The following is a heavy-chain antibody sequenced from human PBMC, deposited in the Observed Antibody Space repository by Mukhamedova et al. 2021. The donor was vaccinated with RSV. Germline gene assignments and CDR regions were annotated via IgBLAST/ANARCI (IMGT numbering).Heavy chain of an antibody. CDR3: ARAPRPGSYWYFDL. V-gene: IGHV3-11*01. J-gene: IGHJ2*01. D-gene: IGHD1-1*01. Sequence: YADSVKGRFTMSRDNAKNSLYLEMNSLRAEDTAVYYCARAPRPGSYWYFDLWGRGTLVTVS.